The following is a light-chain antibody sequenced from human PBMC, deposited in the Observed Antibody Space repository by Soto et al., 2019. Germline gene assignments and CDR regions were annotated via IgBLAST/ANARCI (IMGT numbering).Light chain of an antibody. CDR3: QQYDYPPT. CDR1: QRISSGH. J-gene: IGKJ5*01. V-gene: IGKV3-20*01. Sequence: EIVLTQSPGTLSLSPGERATLSCRASQRISSGHLAWYQQKPGQAPRLLIYGISSRATGTPDRFSGSGSGTDVTLTISRLEPEDFAVYSCQQYDYPPTFGKGTRLEIK. CDR2: GIS.